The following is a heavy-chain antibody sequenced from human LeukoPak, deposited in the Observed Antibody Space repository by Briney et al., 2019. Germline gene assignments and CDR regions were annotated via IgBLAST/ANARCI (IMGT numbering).Heavy chain of an antibody. Sequence: KPGGSLRLSCAASGFTFSSYWMHWVRQAPGKGLEWVGVISYDGSDEYYTDSVKGRFTISRDNSKNTVYLQMNSLRADDTAVYYCARDFTPEWFDIHWGQGTLVTVS. D-gene: IGHD3-3*01. CDR2: ISYDGSDE. CDR3: ARDFTPEWFDIH. CDR1: GFTFSSYW. V-gene: IGHV3-30*03. J-gene: IGHJ4*02.